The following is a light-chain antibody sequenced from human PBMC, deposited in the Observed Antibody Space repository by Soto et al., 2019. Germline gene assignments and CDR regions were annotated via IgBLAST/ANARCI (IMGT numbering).Light chain of an antibody. CDR2: GDT. CDR1: SSDVGTYDL. J-gene: IGLJ3*02. Sequence: QSALIQPASVSGSPGQSITISCTGTSSDVGTYDLVSWYQQHPGKAPKLMIYGDTKRPSGVSNRFSGSKSRNTASLTISGLQAEDEADYFCCSYTSSYTWVFGGGTKLTVL. CDR3: CSYTSSYTWV. V-gene: IGLV2-23*01.